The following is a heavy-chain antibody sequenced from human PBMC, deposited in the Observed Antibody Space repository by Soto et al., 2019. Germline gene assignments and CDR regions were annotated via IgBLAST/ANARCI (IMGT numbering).Heavy chain of an antibody. V-gene: IGHV3-23*01. J-gene: IGHJ4*02. CDR3: AKDLPALYCSGGSCHEYYFDY. CDR1: GFTFSSYA. Sequence: EVQLLESGGGLVQPGGSLRLSCAASGFTFSSYAMSWVRQAPGKGLVWVSAISGSGGSTYYADSVKGRFTISRDNSKNTLYLQMNSLRAEDTAVYYCAKDLPALYCSGGSCHEYYFDYWGQGTLVTVSS. CDR2: ISGSGGST. D-gene: IGHD2-15*01.